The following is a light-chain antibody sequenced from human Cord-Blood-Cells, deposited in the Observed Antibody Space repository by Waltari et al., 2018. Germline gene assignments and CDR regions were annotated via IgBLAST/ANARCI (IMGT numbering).Light chain of an antibody. J-gene: IGLJ1*01. CDR3: QVWDSSSDHPYV. Sequence: SYVLTQPPSVSVAPGKTARITCGGNNIGSKSVHWYQQKPGQAPVMVIYYDSDRPSGSPERVSGSNSGNTSTLTISRVEAGDEADYYCQVWDSSSDHPYVFGTGTKVTVL. V-gene: IGLV3-21*04. CDR2: YDS. CDR1: NIGSKS.